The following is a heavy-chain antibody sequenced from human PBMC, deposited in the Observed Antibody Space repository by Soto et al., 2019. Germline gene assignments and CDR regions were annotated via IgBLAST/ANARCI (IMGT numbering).Heavy chain of an antibody. J-gene: IGHJ5*02. CDR1: GGTFNRFA. D-gene: IGHD3-16*01. Sequence: QVQLVQSGAEVKKSGSSVKVSCKASGGTFNRFAISWVRQAPGQGLQWMGGIIPMFRSANYAQKFKGRVTITADESTNTVYMEMTRLRSDDTAGYYCAREGGHNYGLGRGHPFDPWGQGTLVTVSS. V-gene: IGHV1-69*01. CDR2: IIPMFRSA. CDR3: AREGGHNYGLGRGHPFDP.